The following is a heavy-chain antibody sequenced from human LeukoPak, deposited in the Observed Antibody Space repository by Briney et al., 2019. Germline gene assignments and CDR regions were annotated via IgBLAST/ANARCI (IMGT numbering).Heavy chain of an antibody. CDR1: GFTFSNFW. V-gene: IGHV3-7*01. J-gene: IGHJ4*02. D-gene: IGHD6-13*01. CDR2: IKQDGSEK. Sequence: GGSLRLSCAASGFTFSNFWMGWVRQAPGKGLEWVANIKQDGSEKRYVDPVKGRFTISRDNSKNTLYLQMNSLRAEDTAVYYCARDAPPPIAAQDYWGQGTLVTVSS. CDR3: ARDAPPPIAAQDY.